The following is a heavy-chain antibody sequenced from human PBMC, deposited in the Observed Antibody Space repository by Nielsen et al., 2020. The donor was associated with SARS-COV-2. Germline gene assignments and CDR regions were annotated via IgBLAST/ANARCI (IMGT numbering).Heavy chain of an antibody. V-gene: IGHV3-23*01. CDR1: GFTFSSYA. CDR3: AKTHLGGEVDT. CDR2: ISGSGGST. D-gene: IGHD3-16*01. J-gene: IGHJ5*02. Sequence: GESLKISCAASGFTFSSYAMSWVRQAPGKGLEWVSAISGSGGSTYYADSVKGRFTISRDNSKNTLYLQMNSLRAEDTAVYYCAKTHLGGEVDTWGQGTLVTVSS.